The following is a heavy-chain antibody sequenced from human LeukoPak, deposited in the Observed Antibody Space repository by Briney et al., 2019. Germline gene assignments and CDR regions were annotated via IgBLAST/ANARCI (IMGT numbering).Heavy chain of an antibody. CDR1: GGSISSGGYS. Sequence: SETLSLTCAVSGGSISSGGYSWSWIRQSPGKGLEWIGYIYHSGSTYYNPSLKSRVTISVDRSKNQFSLKLSSVTAADTAVYYCARGDYYGSGGYNWFDPWGQGTLVTVSS. D-gene: IGHD3-10*01. J-gene: IGHJ5*02. CDR2: IYHSGST. V-gene: IGHV4-30-2*06. CDR3: ARGDYYGSGGYNWFDP.